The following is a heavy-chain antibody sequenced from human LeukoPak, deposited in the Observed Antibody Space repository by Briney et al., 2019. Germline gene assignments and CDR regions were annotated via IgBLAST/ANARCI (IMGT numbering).Heavy chain of an antibody. Sequence: SQTLSLTCTVSGDSISSSYWSWIRQPPGKGLEWIGYVYYTGTTNYSPSLKSRVTMAIDMSKSQFSLRLTSVTTADTAVYYCAHYDFWNSYLDYWGQGALVTVSS. CDR2: VYYTGTT. CDR3: AHYDFWNSYLDY. D-gene: IGHD3-3*01. CDR1: GDSISSSY. J-gene: IGHJ4*02. V-gene: IGHV4-59*01.